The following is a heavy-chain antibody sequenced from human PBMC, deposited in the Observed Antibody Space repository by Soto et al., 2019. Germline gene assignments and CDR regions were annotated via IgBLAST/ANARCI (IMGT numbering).Heavy chain of an antibody. CDR3: ARDVDTAMDDDAFDI. Sequence: SETLSLTCAVYGGSFSGYYWSWIRQPPGKGLEWIGEINHSGSTNYNPSLKSRVTISVDTSKNQFSLKLSSVTAADTAVYYCARDVDTAMDDDAFDIWGQGTMVTVSS. D-gene: IGHD5-18*01. J-gene: IGHJ3*02. CDR2: INHSGST. V-gene: IGHV4-34*01. CDR1: GGSFSGYY.